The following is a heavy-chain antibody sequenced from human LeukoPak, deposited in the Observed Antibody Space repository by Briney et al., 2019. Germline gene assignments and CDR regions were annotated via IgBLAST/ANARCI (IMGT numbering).Heavy chain of an antibody. V-gene: IGHV4-4*02. Sequence: KPSGTLSLTCDVSGGSISTGNWWSWVRQTPGKGLEWLGEIYHSGSTNYNPSLKSRVTISIDKSKNQFSLKLSSVTAADTAVYYCARGVAAAGLDYWGQGTLVTVSS. CDR3: ARGVAAAGLDY. J-gene: IGHJ4*02. CDR1: GGSISTGNW. CDR2: IYHSGST. D-gene: IGHD6-13*01.